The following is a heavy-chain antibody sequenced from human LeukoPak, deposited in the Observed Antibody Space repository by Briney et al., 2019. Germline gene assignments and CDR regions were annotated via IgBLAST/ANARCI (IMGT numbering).Heavy chain of an antibody. V-gene: IGHV1-18*01. CDR2: ISAYNGDT. D-gene: IGHD5-12*01. Sequence: GASVKVSCKASGYSFAIYGLSWVRQAPGQGLEWMGWISAYNGDTNYAQNLQDRVSMTTDTSTSTAYMELRSLTSDDTAVYYCARDPRGYAFYFDYWGPGTLVTVSS. J-gene: IGHJ4*02. CDR3: ARDPRGYAFYFDY. CDR1: GYSFAIYG.